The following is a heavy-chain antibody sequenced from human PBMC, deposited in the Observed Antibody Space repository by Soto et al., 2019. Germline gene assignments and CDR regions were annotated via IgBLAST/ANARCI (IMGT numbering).Heavy chain of an antibody. J-gene: IGHJ4*02. CDR3: ARNEMVGATPDY. V-gene: IGHV4-31*03. Sequence: QVQLQESGPGLVKPSQTLSLTCTVSGGSISSGGYYWSWIRQHPGKGLEWIGYIYYSGSTYYNPSHKSRLTISVDTSKNQFSLKLSSVPAADTAVYYCARNEMVGATPDYWGQGTLVTVSS. CDR2: IYYSGST. D-gene: IGHD1-26*01. CDR1: GGSISSGGYY.